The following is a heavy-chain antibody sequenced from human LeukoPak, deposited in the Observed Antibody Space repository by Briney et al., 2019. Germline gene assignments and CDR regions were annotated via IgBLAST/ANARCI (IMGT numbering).Heavy chain of an antibody. CDR1: GGAISSGGSC. V-gene: IGHV4-31*03. Sequence: SETLSLTCTASGGAISSGGSCWSWIRQHPGKGLEWIAYIYYSGSTSYSPSLKSRVTISVDTSKNQFSLKLSSVTAADTAVYYCASIMRYCSGATCYPYYFDYWGQGTLVTVSS. J-gene: IGHJ4*02. CDR2: IYYSGST. D-gene: IGHD2-15*01. CDR3: ASIMRYCSGATCYPYYFDY.